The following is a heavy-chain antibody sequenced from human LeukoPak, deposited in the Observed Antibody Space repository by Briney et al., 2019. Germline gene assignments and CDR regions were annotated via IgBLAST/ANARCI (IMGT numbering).Heavy chain of an antibody. V-gene: IGHV4-61*01. CDR2: IYYSGST. Sequence: SSETLSLPCTVSGGSVSSGSYYWSWIRQPPGKGLEWIGYIYYSGSTKYNPSLKSRVTISVDTSKNQFSLKLSSVTAADTAVYYCARVRYSSGWYEDYWGQGTLVTV. D-gene: IGHD6-19*01. CDR3: ARVRYSSGWYEDY. J-gene: IGHJ4*02. CDR1: GGSVSSGSYY.